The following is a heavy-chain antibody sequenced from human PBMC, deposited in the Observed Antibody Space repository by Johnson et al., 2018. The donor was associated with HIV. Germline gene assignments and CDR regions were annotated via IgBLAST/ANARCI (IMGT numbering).Heavy chain of an antibody. D-gene: IGHD6-19*01. Sequence: QVQLVESGGGVVQPGRSLRLSCAASGFTFSSYAMHWVRQAPGKGLEWVAVISYDGSNTYYADSVKGRFPLSRDNSKNTLYLQMNSLRADDTAVYYCARDRSSGWYGRVDAFDIWGQGTMVTVSS. CDR2: ISYDGSNT. CDR1: GFTFSSYA. V-gene: IGHV3-30-3*01. J-gene: IGHJ3*02. CDR3: ARDRSSGWYGRVDAFDI.